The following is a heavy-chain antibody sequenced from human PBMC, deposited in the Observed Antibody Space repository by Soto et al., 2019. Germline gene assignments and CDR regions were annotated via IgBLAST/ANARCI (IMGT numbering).Heavy chain of an antibody. CDR2: INHSGST. V-gene: IGHV4-34*01. J-gene: IGHJ4*02. CDR3: AGRFDY. Sequence: SETLSLTCAVYGGSFSGYYWSWIRQPPGKGLEWIGEINHSGSTNYNPSLKSRVTISVDTSKNQFSLKLSSVTAADTAVYYCAGRFDYWGQGTLVTVSS. CDR1: GGSFSGYY.